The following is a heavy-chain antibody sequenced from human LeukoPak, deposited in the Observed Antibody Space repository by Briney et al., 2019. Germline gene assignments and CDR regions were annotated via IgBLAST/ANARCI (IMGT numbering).Heavy chain of an antibody. J-gene: IGHJ6*02. CDR2: MNPNSGNT. V-gene: IGHV1-8*01. D-gene: IGHD6-19*01. Sequence: ASVKVSCKASGYTFTSYDINWVQQATGQGLEWMGWMNPNSGNTGYAQKFQGRVTMTRNTSISTAYMELSSLRSEDTAVYYCARGGSSGWYFLYYYYYGMDVWGQGTTVTVSS. CDR3: ARGGSSGWYFLYYYYYGMDV. CDR1: GYTFTSYD.